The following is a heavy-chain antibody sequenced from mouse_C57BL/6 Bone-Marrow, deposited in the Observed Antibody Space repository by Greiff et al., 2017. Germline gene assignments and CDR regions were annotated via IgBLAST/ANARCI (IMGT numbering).Heavy chain of an antibody. J-gene: IGHJ3*01. V-gene: IGHV1-59*01. CDR2: IDPSDSYT. CDR3: ARCAY. Sequence: QVQLQQPGAELVRPGTSVKLSCKASGYTFTSYWMHWVKQRPGQGLEWIGVIDPSDSYTNYNQKFKGKATLTVDTSSSTAYMQLSSLTAEDSAVXYCARCAYWGQGTLVTVSA. CDR1: GYTFTSYW.